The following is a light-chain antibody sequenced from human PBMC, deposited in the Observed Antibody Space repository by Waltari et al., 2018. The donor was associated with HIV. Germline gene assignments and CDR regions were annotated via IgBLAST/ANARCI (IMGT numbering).Light chain of an antibody. CDR3: QSYDNSLSGTYV. V-gene: IGLV1-40*01. CDR2: GNT. J-gene: IGLJ1*01. Sequence: QSVLTQPPSLSGIPGQRLTISCTGSNSNIGADYDVHWYQHLPGPAPKVLIYGNTNRPSGVPDRFSGSKSGASASLVITGLQAEDEADYYCQSYDNSLSGTYVFGGGTKVNVL. CDR1: NSNIGADYD.